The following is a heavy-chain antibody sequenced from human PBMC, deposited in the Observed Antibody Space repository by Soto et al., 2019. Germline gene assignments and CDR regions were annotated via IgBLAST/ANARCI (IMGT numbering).Heavy chain of an antibody. CDR2: ISGSGGST. CDR1: GFTFSSYA. V-gene: IGHV3-23*01. J-gene: IGHJ4*02. D-gene: IGHD3-10*01. CDR3: AKTGRGFYGSGSYYLRAFDY. Sequence: EVQLLESGGGLVQPGGSLRLSCAASGFTFSSYAMSWVRQAPGKGLEWVSAISGSGGSTYYADSVKGRFTISRENSKNTLYLQMNSLRAEDTAVYYCAKTGRGFYGSGSYYLRAFDYWGQGTLVTVSS.